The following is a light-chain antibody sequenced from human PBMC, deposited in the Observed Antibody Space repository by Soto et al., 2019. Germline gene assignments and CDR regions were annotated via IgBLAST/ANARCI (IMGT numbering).Light chain of an antibody. CDR3: QQRGSGTWT. CDR1: QSVNVS. V-gene: IGKV3-11*01. CDR2: DTS. Sequence: EIVLTQSPGTLTLSPGERATLSCRASQSVNVSFAWYQQKPGQPPRLLIYDTSKRATGVPARFSGSGSGTDLTLTISSLEPEDVAVYYCQQRGSGTWTFGQGTKVEIK. J-gene: IGKJ1*01.